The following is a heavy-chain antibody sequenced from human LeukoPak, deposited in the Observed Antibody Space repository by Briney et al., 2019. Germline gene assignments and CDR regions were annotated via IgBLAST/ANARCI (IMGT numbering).Heavy chain of an antibody. CDR3: ARAHLGIVYPYYFYYGLDV. D-gene: IGHD2-15*01. CDR1: GFTFSSYA. V-gene: IGHV3-30-3*01. J-gene: IGHJ6*02. Sequence: PGRSLRLSCAASGFTFSSYAMYWVRQAPGKGLEWVAVISFDGSNKYYADSVKGRFTISRDNSNNTLSLQMSSLRAEDTAVYCCARAHLGIVYPYYFYYGLDVWGQGTTVTVSS. CDR2: ISFDGSNK.